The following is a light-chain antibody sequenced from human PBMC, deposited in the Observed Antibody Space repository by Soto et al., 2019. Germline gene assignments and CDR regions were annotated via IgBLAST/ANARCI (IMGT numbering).Light chain of an antibody. CDR3: QQYESYSPLT. Sequence: DIQMTQSPSTLSASVVYIVTMTSRASKSIRSWLAWYQQKPGKAPKLLIYDASSLESGVPSRFSGRRSGTEFTLTISSLQPDDFGTYYCQQYESYSPLTFGGGPKVDI. V-gene: IGKV1-5*01. CDR2: DAS. CDR1: KSIRSW. J-gene: IGKJ4*01.